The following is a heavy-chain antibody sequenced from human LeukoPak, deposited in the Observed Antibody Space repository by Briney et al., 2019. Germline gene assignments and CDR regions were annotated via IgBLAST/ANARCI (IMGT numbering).Heavy chain of an antibody. CDR2: INPNSGGA. CDR3: AVAPGDY. D-gene: IGHD2-21*01. V-gene: IGHV1-2*02. CDR1: GYSFTDKY. J-gene: IGHJ4*02. Sequence: ASVKVSCKASGYSFTDKYMHWVRQAPGQGLEWMGWINPNSGGANYAQKFQGRVTMTRDTSITTVYMEISRLTSDDTALFYCAVAPGDYWGQGTLVTVSS.